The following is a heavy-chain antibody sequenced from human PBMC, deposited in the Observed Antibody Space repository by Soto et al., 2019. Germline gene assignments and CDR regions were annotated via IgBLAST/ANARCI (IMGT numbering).Heavy chain of an antibody. J-gene: IGHJ6*02. V-gene: IGHV4-39*01. CDR3: ARHGSITMVRGVIIWGDYYYYGMDV. CDR2: IYYSGST. Sequence: SETLSLTCTVSGGSISSSSYYWGWIRQPPGKGLEWIGSIYYSGSTYYNPSLKSRVTISVDTSKNQFSLELSSVTAADTAVYYCARHGSITMVRGVIIWGDYYYYGMDVWGQGTTVTVSS. CDR1: GGSISSSSYY. D-gene: IGHD3-10*01.